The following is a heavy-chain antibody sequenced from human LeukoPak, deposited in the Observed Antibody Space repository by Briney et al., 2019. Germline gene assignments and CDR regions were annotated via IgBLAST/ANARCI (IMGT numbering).Heavy chain of an antibody. CDR2: VFQSGDT. V-gene: IGHV4-59*08. Sequence: PSETLSLTCTVSGGSTTNYYWSWIRQPPGKGLEWIAYVFQSGDTRYNPSLKSRLTISLDTSKDRFSLTLISMTAADTALYYCARHPLRGGFDTWGQGVLVTVSS. CDR3: ARHPLRGGFDT. J-gene: IGHJ4*02. D-gene: IGHD5-12*01. CDR1: GGSTTNYY.